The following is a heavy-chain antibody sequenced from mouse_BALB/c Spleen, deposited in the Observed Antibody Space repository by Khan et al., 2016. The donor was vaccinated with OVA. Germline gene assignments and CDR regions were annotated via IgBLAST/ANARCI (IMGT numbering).Heavy chain of an antibody. CDR1: GYSITSGYG. V-gene: IGHV3-1*02. Sequence: VQLQQSGPGLVKPSQSLSLTCTVTGYSITSGYGWNWIRQFPGNNLEWMDYIRYSGSTNYNQSLKSRISITRDKSTNQFFLQLNSVTTDDTATYYCARTARIKYWGQGTTLTVSS. J-gene: IGHJ2*01. D-gene: IGHD1-2*01. CDR3: ARTARIKY. CDR2: IRYSGST.